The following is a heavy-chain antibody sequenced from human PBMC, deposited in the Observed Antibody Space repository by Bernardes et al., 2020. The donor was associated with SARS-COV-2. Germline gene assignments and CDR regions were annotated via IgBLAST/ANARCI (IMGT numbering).Heavy chain of an antibody. CDR2: ISGDGKSK. V-gene: IGHV3-23*01. CDR1: GFTFGDYS. CDR3: AKSGGDDYGDYEYYFDH. Sequence: GSLSLSCTTSGFTFGDYSMTWVRQAPGKGLEWVSSISGDGKSKYYSYSVSGRFAISRDNSKNTLYLQMNSLRAEDTAVYYCAKSGGDDYGDYEYYFDHWGQGTVVTISS. J-gene: IGHJ4*02. D-gene: IGHD4-17*01.